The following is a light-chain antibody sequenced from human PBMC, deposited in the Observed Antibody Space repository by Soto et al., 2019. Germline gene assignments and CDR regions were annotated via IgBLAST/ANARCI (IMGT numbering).Light chain of an antibody. Sequence: SYELTQPPSVSVAPGQTARITCGGNNIGGKSVHWYQQKPGQAPVLVVNDVSDRPSGIPERFSGSKSGNTATLTISRVEAGDEADYYCQVWDGSSDHVVFGGGTKVTVL. CDR3: QVWDGSSDHVV. CDR1: NIGGKS. J-gene: IGLJ3*02. CDR2: DVS. V-gene: IGLV3-21*02.